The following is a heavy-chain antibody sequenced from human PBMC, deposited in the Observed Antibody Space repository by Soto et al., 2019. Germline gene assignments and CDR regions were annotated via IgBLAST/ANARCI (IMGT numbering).Heavy chain of an antibody. CDR2: IWYDGSNK. CDR1: GFTFSSYG. J-gene: IGHJ5*02. D-gene: IGHD3-16*02. V-gene: IGHV3-33*01. CDR3: ARVGHLGELSSPFDP. Sequence: PGGSLRLSCAASGFTFSSYGMHWVRQAPGKGLEWVAVIWYDGSNKYYADSVKGRFTISRDNSKNTLYLQMNSLRAEDTAVYYCARVGHLGELSSPFDPWGQGTLVTVSS.